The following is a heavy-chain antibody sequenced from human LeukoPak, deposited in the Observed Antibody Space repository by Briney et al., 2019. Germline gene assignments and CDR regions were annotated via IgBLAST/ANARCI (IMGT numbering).Heavy chain of an antibody. CDR1: GFTFNTYG. CDR3: ASNVGPRRRSPILMDV. CDR2: IRFDGSKI. D-gene: IGHD1-26*01. V-gene: IGHV3-33*03. J-gene: IGHJ6*02. Sequence: GGSLRLSCAASGFTFNTYGMHWVRQTPGKGLEWVSVIRFDGSKIYYTDSVKGRFTISRDNSKNTLFLQMNSLRVEDSGVYYCASNVGPRRRSPILMDVWGQGTTVTVSS.